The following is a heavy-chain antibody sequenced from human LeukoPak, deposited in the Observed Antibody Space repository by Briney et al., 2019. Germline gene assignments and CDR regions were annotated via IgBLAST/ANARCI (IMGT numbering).Heavy chain of an antibody. CDR3: ARDETPTNGYDSYDF. CDR2: TSSDLNVK. CDR1: GFTFRNYV. J-gene: IGHJ4*02. Sequence: GGSLRLSCAASGFTFRNYVIHWVRQAPGKGLEWVAVTSSDLNVKLYADSVKGRFTISRDNAKNSLYLQMNSLRAEDTAVYYCARDETPTNGYDSYDFWGQGTLVTVST. D-gene: IGHD5-12*01. V-gene: IGHV3-30-3*01.